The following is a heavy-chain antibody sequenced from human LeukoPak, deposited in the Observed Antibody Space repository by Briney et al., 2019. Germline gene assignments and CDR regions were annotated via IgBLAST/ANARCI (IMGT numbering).Heavy chain of an antibody. D-gene: IGHD6-19*01. V-gene: IGHV1-24*01. CDR3: ATREYSSGWYVY. Sequence: ASVKVSCKVSGCTLTELSMHWVRQAPGKGLEWMGGFDPEDGETIYAQKFQGRVTMTEDTSTDTAYMELSSLRSEDTAVYYCATREYSSGWYVYWGQGTLVTVSS. CDR1: GCTLTELS. CDR2: FDPEDGET. J-gene: IGHJ4*02.